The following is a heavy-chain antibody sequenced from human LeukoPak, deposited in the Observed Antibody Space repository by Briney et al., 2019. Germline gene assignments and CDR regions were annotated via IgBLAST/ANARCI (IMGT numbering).Heavy chain of an antibody. CDR1: GFSFSTYA. CDR2: VNGNGGST. Sequence: GGSLRLSCAASGFSFSTYAMSWVRQAPGKGLEWVSGVNGNGGSTSYADSVKGRFTIFRDNSKNTLYLQMNSLRAEDTAVYYCARESEVSGYDSAPHFDYWGQGTLVTVSS. V-gene: IGHV3-23*01. J-gene: IGHJ4*02. D-gene: IGHD5-12*01. CDR3: ARESEVSGYDSAPHFDY.